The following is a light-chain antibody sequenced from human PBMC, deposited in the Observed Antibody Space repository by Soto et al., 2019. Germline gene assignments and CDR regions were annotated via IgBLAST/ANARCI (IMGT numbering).Light chain of an antibody. CDR2: GAS. Sequence: EIVMTQSPATLSVSPGERATLSCRASQSVSSNLAWYQQKPGQAPRLLIYGASTRATGIPARFSGSGSGTEFTLTISSLQSEDFAVYYCQQYNNWPPACTFGGGTKVDIK. V-gene: IGKV3-15*01. J-gene: IGKJ4*01. CDR3: QQYNNWPPACT. CDR1: QSVSSN.